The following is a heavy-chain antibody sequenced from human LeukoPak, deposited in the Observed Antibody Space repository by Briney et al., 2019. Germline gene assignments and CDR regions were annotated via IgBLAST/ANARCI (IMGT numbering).Heavy chain of an antibody. CDR1: GYSFSSYS. J-gene: IGHJ5*02. V-gene: IGHV1-18*01. CDR3: ARHRSRMVRGGDWFDP. D-gene: IGHD3-10*01. Sequence: ASVKVSCNASGYSFSSYSISWVRQAPGQGLEWMGWISAYSGKTNYAHKLQGRVTITTDTSTSTAYMELRSLRSDDTAVYYCARHRSRMVRGGDWFDPWGQGTLVTVSS. CDR2: ISAYSGKT.